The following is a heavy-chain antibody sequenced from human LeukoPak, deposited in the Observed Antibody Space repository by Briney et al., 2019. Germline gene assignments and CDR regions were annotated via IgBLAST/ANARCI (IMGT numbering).Heavy chain of an antibody. D-gene: IGHD3-10*01. J-gene: IGHJ4*02. CDR2: ISSSSSTI. CDR1: GFTFSSYS. V-gene: IGHV3-48*01. CDR3: ARVWFGELLPHLDY. Sequence: PGGSLRLSCAASGFTFSSYSMNWVRQAPGKGLEWVSSISSSSSTIYYADSVKGRFTISRDNAKNSLYLQMNSLRAEDTAVYYCARVWFGELLPHLDYWGQGTLVTVSS.